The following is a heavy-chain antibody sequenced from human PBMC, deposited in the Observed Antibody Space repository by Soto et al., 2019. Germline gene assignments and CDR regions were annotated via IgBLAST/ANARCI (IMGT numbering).Heavy chain of an antibody. CDR1: GFTFSDYW. D-gene: IGHD2-15*01. Sequence: EVQLVESGGGLVQPGGSLRLSCAASGFTFSDYWMSWVRQAPGKGLEWVANIKLDGSEEYYVDSVKGRFTISRDNAKNPLSLQKNSLRVEDTAVYYCARLPRGRWRSHLDCWGQGTLVTVSS. CDR3: ARLPRGRWRSHLDC. J-gene: IGHJ4*02. CDR2: IKLDGSEE. V-gene: IGHV3-7*01.